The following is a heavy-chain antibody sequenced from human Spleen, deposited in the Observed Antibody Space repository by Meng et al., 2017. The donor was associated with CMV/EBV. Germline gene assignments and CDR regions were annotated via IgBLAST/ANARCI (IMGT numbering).Heavy chain of an antibody. CDR3: ARSDSGGSPADH. CDR1: GFTFRNYA. D-gene: IGHD3-10*01. V-gene: IGHV3-23*01. J-gene: IGHJ4*02. CDR2: ISGSGSST. Sequence: GESLKISCASSGFTFRNYAMNWVRQAPGKGLEWVSGISGSGSSTNSTDFFEGRFTISRDNAKNSLHLQMNSLRAEDTAVYYCARSDSGGSPADHWGQGTLVTVSS.